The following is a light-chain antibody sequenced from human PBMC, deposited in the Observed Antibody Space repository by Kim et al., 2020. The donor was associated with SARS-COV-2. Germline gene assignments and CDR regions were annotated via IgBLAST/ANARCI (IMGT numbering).Light chain of an antibody. J-gene: IGKJ2*01. CDR2: EAS. CDR3: QQYGNSPYT. CDR1: QSMTRLY. V-gene: IGKV3-20*01. Sequence: LSPAGRATLPCMAHQSMTRLYLACYLQKPGQAPTLLIYEASCRATGIPYRFRGSGSWTDFILPHSSLETEDCAVYICQQYGNSPYTLGQGNGREI.